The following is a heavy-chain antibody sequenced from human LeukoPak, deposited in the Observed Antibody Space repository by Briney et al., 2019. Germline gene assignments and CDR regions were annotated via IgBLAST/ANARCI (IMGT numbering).Heavy chain of an antibody. CDR2: IYHSGST. CDR1: GYSIISGYY. D-gene: IGHD2-2*01. J-gene: IGHJ4*02. CDR3: ARALGYCSSTSCYAY. Sequence: SETLSLTCAVSGYSIISGYYWGWIRQPPGKGLEWIGSIYHSGSTYYNPSLKSRVTISVDTSKNQFSLKLSSVTAADTAVYYCARALGYCSSTSCYAYWGQGTLVTVSS. V-gene: IGHV4-38-2*01.